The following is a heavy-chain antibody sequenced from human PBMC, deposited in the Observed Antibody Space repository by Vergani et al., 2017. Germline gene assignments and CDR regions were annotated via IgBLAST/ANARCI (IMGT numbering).Heavy chain of an antibody. CDR1: GFTFSSYG. D-gene: IGHD6-13*01. CDR2: ISYDGSNK. CDR3: AKEAAAAAMGINYFDY. Sequence: QVQLVESGGGVVQPGRSLRLSCAASGFTFSSYGMHWVRQAPGKGLEWGAVISYDGSNKYYADSVKGLFTISRDNSKNTLYLQMNSLRAEDTAVYYCAKEAAAAAMGINYFDYWGQGTLVTVSS. V-gene: IGHV3-30*18. J-gene: IGHJ4*02.